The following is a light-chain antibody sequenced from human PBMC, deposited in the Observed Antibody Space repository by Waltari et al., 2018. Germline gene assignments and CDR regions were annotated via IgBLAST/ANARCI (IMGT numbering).Light chain of an antibody. Sequence: QSVLTQPPSASATPRQRVTISCSGISPNIGSNIVQLYQQVPGTTPILLIYRNDQRHSGVPERFAGSQSGTSASLSISGLRSGDEADYYCAAWDDTLNGRWEFGGGTKLTVL. CDR2: RND. J-gene: IGLJ3*02. CDR3: AAWDDTLNGRWE. CDR1: SPNIGSNI. V-gene: IGLV1-44*01.